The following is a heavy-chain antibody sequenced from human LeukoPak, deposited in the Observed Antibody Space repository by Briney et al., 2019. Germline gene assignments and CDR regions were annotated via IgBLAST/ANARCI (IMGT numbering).Heavy chain of an antibody. CDR3: ARGLSVAGPADY. CDR2: ISSNGGST. V-gene: IGHV3-64*02. D-gene: IGHD6-19*01. Sequence: GGSLRLSCAASGFTFSSYAMHWVRQAPGKGLEYVSAISSNGGSTYYADSVKGRFTISRDNSKNTLYLQMGSLRAEDMAVYYCARGLSVAGPADYWGQGTLVTVSP. J-gene: IGHJ4*02. CDR1: GFTFSSYA.